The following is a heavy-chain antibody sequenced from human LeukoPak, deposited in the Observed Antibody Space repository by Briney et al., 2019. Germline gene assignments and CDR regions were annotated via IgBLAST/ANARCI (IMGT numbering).Heavy chain of an antibody. CDR2: MNPNSGNT. D-gene: IGHD6-13*01. Sequence: ASVKVSCKASGYTFTSYDINWVRQATGQGLEWMGWMNPNSGNTGYAQKFQGRVTMTRNTSISTAYMELSSLRSEDTAVYYCARSYSRSWYYHYGMDVWGQGTTVTVSS. CDR1: GYTFTSYD. V-gene: IGHV1-8*01. CDR3: ARSYSRSWYYHYGMDV. J-gene: IGHJ6*02.